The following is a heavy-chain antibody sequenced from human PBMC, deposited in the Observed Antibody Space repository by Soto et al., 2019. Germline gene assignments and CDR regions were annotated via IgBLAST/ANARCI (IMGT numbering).Heavy chain of an antibody. D-gene: IGHD3-3*01. V-gene: IGHV1-69*13. CDR1: VGTFSSYA. J-gene: IGHJ4*02. CDR2: IIPIFGTA. Sequence: SVKVSCKASVGTFSSYAISWVRQAPGQGLEWMGGIIPIFGTANYAQKFQGRVTITADESTSTAYMELSSLRSEDTAVYYCARVATYYDFWSGYYYFDYWGQGTLVTVSS. CDR3: ARVATYYDFWSGYYYFDY.